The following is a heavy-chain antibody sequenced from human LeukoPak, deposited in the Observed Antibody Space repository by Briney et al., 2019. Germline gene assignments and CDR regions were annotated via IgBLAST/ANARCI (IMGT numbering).Heavy chain of an antibody. J-gene: IGHJ4*02. CDR3: VKGAPMDY. V-gene: IGHV3-74*01. CDR1: GFSFSSDW. Sequence: GGSLRFSCAASGFSFSSDWMYWVRQAPGKGLVWVSRINSDGDTDYADAVTGRFTISRDNGKDTLYLQMNSLRAEDTAVYHCVKGAPMDYWGQGTLVTVSS. CDR2: INSDGDT.